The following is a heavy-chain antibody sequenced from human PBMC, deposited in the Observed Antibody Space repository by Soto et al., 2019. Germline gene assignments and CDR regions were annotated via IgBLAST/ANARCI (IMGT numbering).Heavy chain of an antibody. J-gene: IGHJ4*02. Sequence: QVQLVHSGAEEKKPGASVKVSCKASGYTFTSYAMHWVRQAPGQRLEWMGWINAGNGNTKYSQKFQGRVTITRDTSASTAYMEVSSLRSEDTAVYYCARGVGHSAPEYWGQGTQVIVSS. CDR3: ARGVGHSAPEY. CDR1: GYTFTSYA. CDR2: INAGNGNT. V-gene: IGHV1-3*05. D-gene: IGHD2-15*01.